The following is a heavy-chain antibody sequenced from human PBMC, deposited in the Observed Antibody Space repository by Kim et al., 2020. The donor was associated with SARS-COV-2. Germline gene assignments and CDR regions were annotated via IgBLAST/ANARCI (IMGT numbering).Heavy chain of an antibody. V-gene: IGHV3-21*01. J-gene: IGHJ4*02. CDR3: ARGSVGVAGYYFDY. D-gene: IGHD6-19*01. CDR2: ISSSSSYI. CDR1: GFTFSSYS. Sequence: GGSLRLSCAASGFTFSSYSMNWVRQAPGKGLEWVSSISSSSSYIYYADSVKGRFTISRDNAKNSLYLQMNSLRAEDTAVYYCARGSVGVAGYYFDYWGQGTLVTVSS.